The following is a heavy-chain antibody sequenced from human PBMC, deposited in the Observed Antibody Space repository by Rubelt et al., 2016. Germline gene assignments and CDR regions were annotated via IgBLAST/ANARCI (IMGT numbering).Heavy chain of an antibody. CDR2: INLGGSS. J-gene: IGHJ4*02. V-gene: IGHV4-34*02. CDR3: ARDTRYSSSSNFDY. D-gene: IGHD6-13*01. CDR1: GGSFSGYY. Sequence: QVQLQQGGAGLLKPSETLSLTCAVYGGSFSGYYWSWIRQPPGKGLEWIGEINLGGSSNYNPSLKSRVTISVDTSKNKFSLKLSSVTAADTAVYYCARDTRYSSSSNFDYWSQGTLVTVSS.